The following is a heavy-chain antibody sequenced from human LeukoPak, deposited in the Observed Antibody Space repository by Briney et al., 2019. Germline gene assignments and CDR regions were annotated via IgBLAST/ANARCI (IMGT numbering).Heavy chain of an antibody. CDR3: ARGLGDYNTDWFPVSGY. Sequence: ASVKVSCKATGYTFTTYDMTWVRQATGQGLEWMGWMNPGSGDTAYAQKFQDRVTMTRDTSISTAYMELSSLESEDTAIYYCARGLGDYNTDWFPVSGYWGQGTLVTVSS. J-gene: IGHJ1*01. CDR1: GYTFTTYD. D-gene: IGHD3-9*01. V-gene: IGHV1-8*01. CDR2: MNPGSGDT.